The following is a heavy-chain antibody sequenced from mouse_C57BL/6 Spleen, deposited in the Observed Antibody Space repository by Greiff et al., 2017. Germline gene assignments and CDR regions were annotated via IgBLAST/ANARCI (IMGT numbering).Heavy chain of an antibody. Sequence: EVQLVESGGGLVKPGGSLKLSCAASGFTFSDYGMHWVRQAPEKGLEWVAYISSGSSTIYYADTVKGRFTISRDNAKNTLFLQMTSLRSEDTAMYYCAREEYDGAMDYWGQGTSVTVSS. CDR1: GFTFSDYG. CDR2: ISSGSSTI. V-gene: IGHV5-17*01. J-gene: IGHJ4*01. CDR3: AREEYDGAMDY. D-gene: IGHD2-14*01.